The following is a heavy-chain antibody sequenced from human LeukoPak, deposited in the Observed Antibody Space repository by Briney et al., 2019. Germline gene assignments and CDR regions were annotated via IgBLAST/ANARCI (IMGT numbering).Heavy chain of an antibody. CDR1: GDSISSSTYY. CDR2: FFYGGST. J-gene: IGHJ4*02. CDR3: ATRTVRGGSSSFDY. D-gene: IGHD3-10*01. Sequence: SETLSLTCSVSGDSISSSTYYWGWIRQPPKKGLEWVGSFFYGGSTYYNPSLKSRVTISVDTSENQLSLKLSSVTTADTAVYYCATRTVRGGSSSFDYWGQGTLVTVSS. V-gene: IGHV4-39*07.